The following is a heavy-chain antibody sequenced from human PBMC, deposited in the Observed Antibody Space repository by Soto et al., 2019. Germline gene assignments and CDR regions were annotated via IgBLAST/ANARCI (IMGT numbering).Heavy chain of an antibody. D-gene: IGHD4-17*01. CDR3: ARFITPLYGDEPHVSNYYFDY. J-gene: IGHJ4*02. CDR1: GFTFSNYE. V-gene: IGHV3-64*01. Sequence: PGGSLRLSCAASGFTFSNYEMHWVRQAPGKGLEYVSGISNNGAHTDYAKSVKGRFTISRDNSENTLYLQMGSLRAEDMALYYCARFITPLYGDEPHVSNYYFDYWGQGTLVTVSS. CDR2: ISNNGAHT.